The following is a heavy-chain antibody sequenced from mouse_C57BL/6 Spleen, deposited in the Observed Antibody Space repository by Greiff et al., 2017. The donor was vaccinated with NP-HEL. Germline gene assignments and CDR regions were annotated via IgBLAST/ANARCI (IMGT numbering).Heavy chain of an antibody. CDR1: GYTFTSYW. CDR2: IDPSDSYT. V-gene: IGHV1-69*01. J-gene: IGHJ3*01. Sequence: QVQLQQPGAELVMPGASVKLSCKASGYTFTSYWMDWVKQRPGQGLEWIGEIDPSDSYTNYNQKFKGKSTLTVDKSSSTAYMQLSSLTSEDSAVYYCARDGNYETYWGQGTLVTVSA. D-gene: IGHD2-1*01. CDR3: ARDGNYETY.